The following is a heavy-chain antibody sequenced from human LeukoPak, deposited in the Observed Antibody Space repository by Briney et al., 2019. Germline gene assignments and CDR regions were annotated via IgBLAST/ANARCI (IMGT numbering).Heavy chain of an antibody. D-gene: IGHD3-3*01. CDR2: ISSSSSYI. J-gene: IGHJ6*03. V-gene: IGHV3-21*04. Sequence: GGSLRLSCAASGFTFSSYRMNWVRQVPGKGLEWVSSISSSSSYIYYAYSVKGRFTISRDNSKNSLYLQMNSLRAEDTALYYCAKGIFGVNYYMDVWGKGTTVTVSS. CDR3: AKGIFGVNYYMDV. CDR1: GFTFSSYR.